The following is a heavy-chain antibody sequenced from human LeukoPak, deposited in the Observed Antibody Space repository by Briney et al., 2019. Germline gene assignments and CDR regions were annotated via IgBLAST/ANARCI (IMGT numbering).Heavy chain of an antibody. J-gene: IGHJ4*02. CDR2: IYTSGST. D-gene: IGHD3-10*01. CDR3: ARQGDYYGSGDHFDY. CDR1: GGSISSYF. V-gene: IGHV4-4*09. Sequence: SETLSLTCTVSGGSISSYFWSWIRQPPGKGLEWIGYIYTSGSTNYNPSLKSRVTISVDTSKNQFSLKLSSVTAADTAVYYCARQGDYYGSGDHFDYWGQGTLVTVSS.